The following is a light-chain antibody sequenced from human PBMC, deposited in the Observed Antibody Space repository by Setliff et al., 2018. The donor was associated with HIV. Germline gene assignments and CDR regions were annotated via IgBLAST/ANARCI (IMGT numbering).Light chain of an antibody. Sequence: QSVLTQPPSASGTPGQRVTISCSGSSSNIGVNSVNWYQHLPGTAPKLLIYSINRRPSGVPDRFSGSKSGTSASLAISGLQSEDEADYYCAAWDNSLKGYVFGTGTKVTV. J-gene: IGLJ1*01. CDR3: AAWDNSLKGYV. V-gene: IGLV1-44*01. CDR2: SIN. CDR1: SSNIGVNS.